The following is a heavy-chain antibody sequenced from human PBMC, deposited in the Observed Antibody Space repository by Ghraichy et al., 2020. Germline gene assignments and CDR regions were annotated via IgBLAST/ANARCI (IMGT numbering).Heavy chain of an antibody. CDR1: GFTFSSYG. J-gene: IGHJ6*02. CDR3: ARDRYSSSWYEMGYYYYYGMDV. V-gene: IGHV3-23*01. Sequence: GGSLRLSCAASGFTFSSYGMSWVRQAPGKGLEWVSTISVGGGSTFHADSLKGRFTISKDNSNNTLYLQRNSLRAEDTAVYYCARDRYSSSWYEMGYYYYYGMDVWGQGTTVTVSS. D-gene: IGHD6-13*01. CDR2: ISVGGGST.